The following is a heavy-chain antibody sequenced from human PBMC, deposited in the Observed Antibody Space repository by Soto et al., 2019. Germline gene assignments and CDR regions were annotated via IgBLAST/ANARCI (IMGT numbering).Heavy chain of an antibody. CDR1: GFTFSSYE. CDR2: ITGSGNTI. V-gene: IGHV3-48*03. CDR3: ARGGSYFDY. Sequence: EVQLVESGGGLVQPGGSLRLSCAASGFTFSSYEMNWVRQAPGKGLEWVSYITGSGNTIYYADSVKGRVTISRDNAKNSMYLQMNSLRAEYTAVYYCARGGSYFDYWGQGTLVTVSS. J-gene: IGHJ4*02. D-gene: IGHD1-26*01.